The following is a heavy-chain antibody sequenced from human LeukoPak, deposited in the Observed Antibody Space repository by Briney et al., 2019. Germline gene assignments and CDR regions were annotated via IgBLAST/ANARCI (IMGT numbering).Heavy chain of an antibody. V-gene: IGHV3-30*04. Sequence: GGSLRLSCAASGFTFSSYAMHWVRQAPGKGLEWVAVMSYDGSNKYYADSVKGRFTISRDNSKNTLYLQMNSLRAEDTAVYYCARVTRGGLYYFDYWGQGTLVTVSS. D-gene: IGHD3-16*01. CDR1: GFTFSSYA. J-gene: IGHJ4*02. CDR3: ARVTRGGLYYFDY. CDR2: MSYDGSNK.